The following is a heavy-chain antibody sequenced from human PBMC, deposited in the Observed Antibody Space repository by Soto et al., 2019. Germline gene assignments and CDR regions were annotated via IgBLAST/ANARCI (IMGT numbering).Heavy chain of an antibody. Sequence: GGPLRLSSAAAGVNLGNYGMHWVRQAPGKGLEWVTIIWYDGGNKYYADSVKGRFTVSRDTAKNTLYLQMNSLRAEDTAVYYCARDQGHGYNLLDCWGQGTLVTVSS. D-gene: IGHD1-1*01. CDR2: IWYDGGNK. CDR3: ARDQGHGYNLLDC. V-gene: IGHV3-33*01. J-gene: IGHJ4*02. CDR1: GVNLGNYG.